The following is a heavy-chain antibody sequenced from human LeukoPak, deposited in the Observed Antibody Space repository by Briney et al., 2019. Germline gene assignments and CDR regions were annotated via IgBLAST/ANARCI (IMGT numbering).Heavy chain of an antibody. CDR3: AKSAPEYYDFWSGADY. J-gene: IGHJ4*02. CDR2: ISYDGSNK. V-gene: IGHV3-30*18. CDR1: GFTFSSYG. Sequence: PGGSLRLSCAASGFTFSSYGMHWVRQAPGKGLEWVAVISYDGSNKYYADSVKGRFTISRDNSKNTLYLQMNSLRAEDTAVYYCAKSAPEYYDFWSGADYWGQGTLVTVSP. D-gene: IGHD3-3*01.